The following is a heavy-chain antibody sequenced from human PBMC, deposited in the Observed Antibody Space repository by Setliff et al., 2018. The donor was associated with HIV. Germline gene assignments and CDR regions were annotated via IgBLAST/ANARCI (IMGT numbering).Heavy chain of an antibody. CDR3: ARGGHYSGTYLPRGYYMDV. V-gene: IGHV1-46*01. D-gene: IGHD1-26*01. CDR2: INPSGGDT. CDR1: GYTFTNFY. Sequence: ASVKVSCKASGYTFTNFYVHWVRQAPGQGLEWLGMINPSGGDTTYAQKFQGRVTMTRDTSTSTVYMDLSSLRSEDTAVYYCARGGHYSGTYLPRGYYMDVWGKGTTVTVSS. J-gene: IGHJ6*03.